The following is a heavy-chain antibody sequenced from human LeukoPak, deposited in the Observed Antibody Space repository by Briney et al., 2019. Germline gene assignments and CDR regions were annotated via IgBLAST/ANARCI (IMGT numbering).Heavy chain of an antibody. CDR1: GYTFTSYG. J-gene: IGHJ4*02. V-gene: IGHV1-18*01. Sequence: GASVKVSCKASGYTFTSYGISWVQQAPGQGLEWMGWISAYNGNTNYAQKLQGRVTMTTDTSTSTAYMELRSLRSDDTAVYYCARDEGGYCTNGVCLPRNYWGQGTLVTVSS. D-gene: IGHD2-8*01. CDR2: ISAYNGNT. CDR3: ARDEGGYCTNGVCLPRNY.